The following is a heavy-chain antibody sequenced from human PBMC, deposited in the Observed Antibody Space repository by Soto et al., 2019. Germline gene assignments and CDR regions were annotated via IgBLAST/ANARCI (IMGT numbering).Heavy chain of an antibody. V-gene: IGHV1-2*02. Sequence: ASVKVSCKISEYTFTDNYIYWIRQAPGQGLEWMGWLNPNSGATDFAQRFQGRVTLTSDTSISTAYMELNRLTSDDTAVLYCARQSCGSTSCFYDYWGPGTLVTVSS. CDR1: EYTFTDNY. D-gene: IGHD2-2*01. J-gene: IGHJ4*02. CDR2: LNPNSGAT. CDR3: ARQSCGSTSCFYDY.